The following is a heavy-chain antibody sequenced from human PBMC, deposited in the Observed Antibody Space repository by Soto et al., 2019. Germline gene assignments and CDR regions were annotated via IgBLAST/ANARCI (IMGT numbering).Heavy chain of an antibody. Sequence: QVQLVESGGGVVQPGRSLRLSCAASGFTFSSYAMHWVRQAPGKGLEWVAVISYDGSNKYYADSVKGRFTISRDNSKNALYLQMNSLRAEDTAVYYCARDVVVVAATPGWFDPWGQGTLFTVSS. CDR1: GFTFSSYA. CDR3: ARDVVVVAATPGWFDP. CDR2: ISYDGSNK. V-gene: IGHV3-30-3*01. J-gene: IGHJ5*02. D-gene: IGHD2-15*01.